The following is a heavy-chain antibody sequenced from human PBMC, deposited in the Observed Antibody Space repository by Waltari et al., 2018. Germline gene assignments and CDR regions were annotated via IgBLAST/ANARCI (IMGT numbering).Heavy chain of an antibody. Sequence: EVQLVESGGDLIQPGGSLRLSCAASGFTAGNNFMGWVRQAPGKGLEWVSVIYSGGSTNYIDSGRGRFTISRDSSKNTLYLQMNSLRAEDTAVYYCAKVDNVGLNNYWGQGTLVTVSS. V-gene: IGHV3-53*01. CDR1: GFTAGNNF. D-gene: IGHD1-1*01. CDR3: AKVDNVGLNNY. J-gene: IGHJ4*02. CDR2: IYSGGST.